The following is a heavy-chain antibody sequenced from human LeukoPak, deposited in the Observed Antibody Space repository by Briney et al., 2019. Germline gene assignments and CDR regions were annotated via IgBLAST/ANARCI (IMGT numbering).Heavy chain of an antibody. J-gene: IGHJ4*02. CDR3: AKISWDGRGTFD. V-gene: IGHV3-11*01. Sequence: PGGSLRLSCTVSGFIFRDYYMNWIRQAPGKGLEWVSFITTDGTTKSYSDSVKGRFTISRDNAKNSLYLQMNSLRAEDTAVYYCAKISWDGRGTFDWGRGTLVTVSS. D-gene: IGHD1/OR15-1a*01. CDR1: GFIFRDYY. CDR2: ITTDGTTK.